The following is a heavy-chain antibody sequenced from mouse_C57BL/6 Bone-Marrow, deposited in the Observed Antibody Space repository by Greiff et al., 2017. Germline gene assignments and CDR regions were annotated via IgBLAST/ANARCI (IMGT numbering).Heavy chain of an antibody. Sequence: EVQLQQSGPELVKPGASVKIPCKASGYTFTDYNMDWVKQSHGKSLEWIGDINPNNGGTIYNQKFKGKATLTVDKSSSTAYMELRSLTSEDTAVYYCARLLLNDGGFAYWGQGTLVTVSA. CDR2: INPNNGGT. CDR3: ARLLLNDGGFAY. CDR1: GYTFTDYN. J-gene: IGHJ3*01. V-gene: IGHV1-18*01. D-gene: IGHD1-1*01.